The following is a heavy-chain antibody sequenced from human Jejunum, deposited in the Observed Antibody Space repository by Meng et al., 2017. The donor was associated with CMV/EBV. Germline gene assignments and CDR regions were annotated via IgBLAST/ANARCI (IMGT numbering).Heavy chain of an antibody. V-gene: IGHV3-11*01. CDR3: AKVFRGVRTMFYSYYGMDV. J-gene: IGHJ6*02. CDR1: YY. D-gene: IGHD3-10*02. CDR2: ISRGTGSTV. Sequence: YYSSWVRQSPGKGLEWLSYISRGTGSTVFYVDSVKGRFSISRDNARNSLYLEMNSLRAEDTAVYYCAKVFRGVRTMFYSYYGMDVWGQGTTVTVSS.